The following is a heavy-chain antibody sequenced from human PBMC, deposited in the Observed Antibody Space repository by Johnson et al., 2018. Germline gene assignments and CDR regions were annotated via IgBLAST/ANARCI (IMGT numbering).Heavy chain of an antibody. CDR1: GFTFSSYA. J-gene: IGHJ6*02. V-gene: IGHV3-30-3*01. CDR2: ISYDGSNK. D-gene: IGHD4-17*01. CDR3: AKAIDYGDSKLYYCGVDV. Sequence: QVQLVQSGGGVVQPGRSLRLSCAASGFTFSSYAMHWVRQAPGKGLEWVAVISYDGSNKYYADSVKGRFTISRDNSESTLDLQMNSLRAEDTAVYYCAKAIDYGDSKLYYCGVDVWGQGTTVTVSS.